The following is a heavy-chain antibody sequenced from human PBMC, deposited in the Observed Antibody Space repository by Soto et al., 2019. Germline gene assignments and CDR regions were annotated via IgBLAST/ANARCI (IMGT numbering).Heavy chain of an antibody. CDR3: ATAYCSTTSCPVYYMDV. J-gene: IGHJ6*03. V-gene: IGHV3-21*01. CDR1: GFTFSTYS. Sequence: PGGSLRLSCAASGFTFSTYSMNWVRQAPGKGLEWVPSISRRSDYIYYADSVKGRFTISRDNAKNSLYLQMNSLRAEDTAVYYCATAYCSTTSCPVYYMDVWGKGTTVTVSS. CDR2: ISRRSDYI. D-gene: IGHD2-2*01.